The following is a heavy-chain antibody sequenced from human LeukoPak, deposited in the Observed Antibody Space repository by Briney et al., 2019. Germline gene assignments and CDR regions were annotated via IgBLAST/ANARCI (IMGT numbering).Heavy chain of an antibody. CDR2: INHSGST. J-gene: IGHJ6*04. CDR1: GGSFSGYY. Sequence: SETLSLTCAGYGGSFSGYYWSWIRQPPGKGLEWIGEINHSGSTNYNPPLKSRVTISVDTSKNQFSLKLSSVTAADTAVYYCARAAMDVWGKGTTVTVPA. V-gene: IGHV4-34*01. CDR3: ARAAMDV.